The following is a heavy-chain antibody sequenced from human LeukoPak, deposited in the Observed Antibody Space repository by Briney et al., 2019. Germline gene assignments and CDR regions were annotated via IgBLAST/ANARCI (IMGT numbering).Heavy chain of an antibody. CDR2: IYYSGST. Sequence: PSETLSLTCTVSGGSISSYYWSWIRQPPGKGLEWVAYIYYSGSTNYNPSLKSRVTIPVSTSKNQFSLTLSSVTAAHTAVYYCARRGSYGSGSYYIDYWGQGTLVTVSS. V-gene: IGHV4-59*08. CDR3: ARRGSYGSGSYYIDY. D-gene: IGHD3-10*01. CDR1: GGSISSYY. J-gene: IGHJ4*02.